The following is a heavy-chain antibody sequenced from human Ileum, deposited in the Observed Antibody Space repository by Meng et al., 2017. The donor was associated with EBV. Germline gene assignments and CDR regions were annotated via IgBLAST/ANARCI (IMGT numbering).Heavy chain of an antibody. CDR3: ARGVYGPTTRGREYFIH. V-gene: IGHV4-34*01. D-gene: IGHD2-8*01. CDR2: INHSGST. CDR1: GGSFNGYY. J-gene: IGHJ1*01. Sequence: QEQLQQWGPGLLKPSEPLSLTCGVYGGSFNGYYWTWIRQPPGKGLEWIGEINHSGSTNYNPSLKSRVIISVDTSKNQFSLNLSSVTAADTAVYYCARGVYGPTTRGREYFIHWGRGTLVTVSS.